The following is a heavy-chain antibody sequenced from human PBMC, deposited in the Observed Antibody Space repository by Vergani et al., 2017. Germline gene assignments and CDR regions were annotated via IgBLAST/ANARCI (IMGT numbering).Heavy chain of an antibody. CDR2: VYARDSIT. D-gene: IGHD3-9*01. J-gene: IGHJ4*02. CDR3: ASTTYDILTGYYSFDY. V-gene: IGHV5-51*01. CDR1: GYTFTDYW. Sequence: EVQLVQSGAEVKKPGESLKISCEGSGYTFTDYWVGWVRQKPGKGLEWMGVVYARDSITRYSLSFEGQVTISADKSINTAYLEWDSLRASDSAMYYCASTTYDILTGYYSFDYWGQGTLVTVSS.